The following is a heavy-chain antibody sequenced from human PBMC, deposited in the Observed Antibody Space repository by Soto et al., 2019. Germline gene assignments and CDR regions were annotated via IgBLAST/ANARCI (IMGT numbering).Heavy chain of an antibody. CDR2: LSGSGGNT. D-gene: IGHD3-22*01. J-gene: IGHJ4*02. CDR3: EISKWDYYDSSGQPAYYFDY. CDR1: GFTFSSYD. V-gene: IGHV3-23*01. Sequence: HPGGSLRLSCAASGFTFSSYDMSWVRQAPGKGLEWVSGLSGSGGNTYYADSVKGRFTISRDNSRNTLYLQMNNLRAEDTAVYYCEISKWDYYDSSGQPAYYFDYWGLGTLVTVSS.